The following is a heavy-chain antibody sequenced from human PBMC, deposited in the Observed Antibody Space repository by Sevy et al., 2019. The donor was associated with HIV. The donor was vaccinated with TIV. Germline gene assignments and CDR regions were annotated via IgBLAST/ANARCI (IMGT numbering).Heavy chain of an antibody. D-gene: IGHD3-10*01. V-gene: IGHV3-11*01. CDR2: ISNSGGTI. J-gene: IGHJ4*02. CDR3: ARTTTRGALYYFDY. Sequence: LTCAASGFTFSDYYMSWIRQAPGKGLEWVSYISNSGGTIYYADSVKGRFTISRDNAKNSLYLQMNSLRAEDTAVYYCARTTTRGALYYFDYWGQGTLVTVSS. CDR1: GFTFSDYY.